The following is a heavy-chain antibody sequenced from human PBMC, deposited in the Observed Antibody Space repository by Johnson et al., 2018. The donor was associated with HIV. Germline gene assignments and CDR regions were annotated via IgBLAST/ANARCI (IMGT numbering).Heavy chain of an antibody. CDR3: ARGLHTGYCSGGSCYGARAFDI. J-gene: IGHJ3*02. V-gene: IGHV3-74*01. CDR1: GFTFSSYW. D-gene: IGHD2-15*01. CDR2: INSDGSST. Sequence: VQLVESGGGLVQPGGSLRLSCAASGFTFSSYWMHWVRQAPGTGLVWVSRINSDGSSTSYADSVKGRFTISRDNAKNTRDLQMNSLRAEDTAVYYCARGLHTGYCSGGSCYGARAFDIWGQGTMVTVSS.